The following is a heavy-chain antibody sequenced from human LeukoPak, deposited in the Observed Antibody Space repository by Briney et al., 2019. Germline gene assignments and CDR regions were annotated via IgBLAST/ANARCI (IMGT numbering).Heavy chain of an antibody. CDR3: AKGSSSSSWYFDY. J-gene: IGHJ4*02. Sequence: SQTLSLTCAISGDSVSSNSATWTWIRQSPSRGLEWLGRTYYRSKWYNDYALSVRGRITINPDTSKNQFSLQLNSVTPEDTAVYYCAKGSSSSSWYFDYWGQGTLVTVSS. V-gene: IGHV6-1*01. D-gene: IGHD6-13*01. CDR1: GDSVSSNSAT. CDR2: TYYRSKWYN.